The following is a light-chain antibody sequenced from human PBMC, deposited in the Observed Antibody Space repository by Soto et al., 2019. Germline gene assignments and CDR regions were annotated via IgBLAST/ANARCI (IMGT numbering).Light chain of an antibody. Sequence: QSALTQPPSASGSPGQSVTISCTGTSSDVGGYNYVSWYQQNPGKVPKLMIYEVNKRPSGVPDPFSGSKSGNTASLTVSGLQAEDEADYYCTSYAGGNNVFGTGTKVTVL. V-gene: IGLV2-8*01. J-gene: IGLJ1*01. CDR2: EVN. CDR3: TSYAGGNNV. CDR1: SSDVGGYNY.